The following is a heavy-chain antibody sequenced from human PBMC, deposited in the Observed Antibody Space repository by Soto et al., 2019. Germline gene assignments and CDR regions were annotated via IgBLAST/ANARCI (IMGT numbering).Heavy chain of an antibody. CDR2: IIHILGIA. D-gene: IGHD4-4*01. CDR3: AIDRGYSTPSRYYYYMDV. V-gene: IGHV1-69*02. Sequence: QVQLVQSGAEVKKPGSSVKVSCKASGGTFSSYTISWVRQAPGQGLEWMGRIIHILGIANYAQKFQGRVTITADKSTSTAYMELSSLRSEDTAVYYCAIDRGYSTPSRYYYYMDVWGKGTTVTVSS. J-gene: IGHJ6*03. CDR1: GGTFSSYT.